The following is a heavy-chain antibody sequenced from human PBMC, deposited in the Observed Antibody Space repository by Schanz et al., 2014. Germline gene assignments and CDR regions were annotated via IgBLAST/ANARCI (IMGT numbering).Heavy chain of an antibody. CDR3: AKCIGWYGRCAFDI. CDR1: GFTVSSNY. J-gene: IGHJ3*02. D-gene: IGHD6-19*01. CDR2: IYSGGST. V-gene: IGHV3-53*01. Sequence: VRVVESGGGLIQPGGSLRLSCAASGFTVSSNYMSWVRQAPGKGLEWVAVIYSGGSTFYTDSVKGRFTISRDNSKNTLYLQMNSLIAEDTAVYYCAKCIGWYGRCAFDIWGQGTMVTVSS.